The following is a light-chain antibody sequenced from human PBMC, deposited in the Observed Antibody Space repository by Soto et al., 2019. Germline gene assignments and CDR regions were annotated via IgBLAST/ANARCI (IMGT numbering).Light chain of an antibody. Sequence: QLTQSPSSLSASIGDRFTISCHSSHDISNYLNWYQQRPGKAPKLLIYDASTLETGVPSRFRGSGYGTDFTLTISSLQAEDVAVYYCQQYYSTPPLTFGGGTKVDIK. CDR2: DAS. V-gene: IGKV1-33*01. CDR3: QQYYSTPPLT. CDR1: HDISNY. J-gene: IGKJ4*01.